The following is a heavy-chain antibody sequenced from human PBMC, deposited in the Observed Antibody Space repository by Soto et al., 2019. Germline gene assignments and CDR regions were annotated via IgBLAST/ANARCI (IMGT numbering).Heavy chain of an antibody. CDR3: ARDIEVGATTGGLYY. CDR2: ISYDGSNK. D-gene: IGHD1-26*01. J-gene: IGHJ4*02. V-gene: IGHV3-30-3*01. Sequence: GGSLRLSCAASGFTFSSYAMHWVRQAPGKGLEWVAVISYDGSNKYYADSVKGRFTISRDNSKNTLYLQMNSLRAEDTAVYYCARDIEVGATTGGLYYWGQGTLVTVSS. CDR1: GFTFSSYA.